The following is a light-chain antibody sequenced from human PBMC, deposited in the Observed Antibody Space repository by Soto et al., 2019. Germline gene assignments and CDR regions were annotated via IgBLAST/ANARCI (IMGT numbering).Light chain of an antibody. J-gene: IGLJ2*01. V-gene: IGLV1-47*02. CDR2: SND. CDR1: SSNIETNY. CDR3: SATDDRLSGPV. Sequence: QSVLTQPPSASGTPGQRVTISSSGSSSNIETNYVYWYQHLPRAAPKLLIYSNDQRPSGVPDRFSASKSGTSASLAISGLRFEDEGDYYCSATDDRLSGPVFGGGTKLTVL.